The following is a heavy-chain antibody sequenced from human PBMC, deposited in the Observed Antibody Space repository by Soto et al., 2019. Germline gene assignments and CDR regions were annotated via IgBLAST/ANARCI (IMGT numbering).Heavy chain of an antibody. CDR1: GFTFSSYE. CDR3: ARDLCGYDLEHGMDV. V-gene: IGHV3-48*03. D-gene: IGHD5-12*01. Sequence: GGSLRLSCAASGFTFSSYEMNWVRQAPGKGLEWVSYISSSGSTIYYADSVKGRFTISRDNAKNSLYLQMNSLRAEDTAVYYCARDLCGYDLEHGMDVWGQGTTVTVSS. J-gene: IGHJ6*01. CDR2: ISSSGSTI.